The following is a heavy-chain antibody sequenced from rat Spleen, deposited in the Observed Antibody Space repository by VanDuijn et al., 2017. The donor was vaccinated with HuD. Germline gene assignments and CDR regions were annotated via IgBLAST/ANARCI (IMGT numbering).Heavy chain of an antibody. D-gene: IGHD4-3*01. CDR2: ISNDGVNT. V-gene: IGHV5-58*01. Sequence: EVQLVETGGGLVQPGKSLKLSCVASGFTFSSYWMYWVRQAPGKGLEWVSSISNDGVNTYYPDSVKGRFTISRDNAQNTLYLQMNSLRSEDTATYYCTREGNSGYDYWGQGVMVTVSS. CDR3: TREGNSGYDY. J-gene: IGHJ2*01. CDR1: GFTFSSYW.